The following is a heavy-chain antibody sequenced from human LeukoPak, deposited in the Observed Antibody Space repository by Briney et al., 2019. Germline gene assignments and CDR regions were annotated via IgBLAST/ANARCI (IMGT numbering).Heavy chain of an antibody. CDR1: GFTFSNAW. D-gene: IGHD3-9*01. Sequence: GGCLRLSCAASGFTFSNAWMSWVRQAPGKGLEWVGRIKSETDGGTTDYAAPVKGRFTISRDDSKNTLYLQMNSLKTEDTAVYYCTTDRGEYYDILTGYYSYWGRGTLVTVSS. CDR3: TTDRGEYYDILTGYYSY. CDR2: IKSETDGGTT. J-gene: IGHJ4*02. V-gene: IGHV3-15*01.